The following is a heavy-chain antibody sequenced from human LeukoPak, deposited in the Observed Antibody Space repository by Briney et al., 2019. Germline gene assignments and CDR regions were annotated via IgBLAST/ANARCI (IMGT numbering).Heavy chain of an antibody. CDR1: GFTFNNYA. CDR3: AKEPREYCSSTSCPIWFDS. CDR2: ISASGGTT. V-gene: IGHV3-23*01. D-gene: IGHD2-2*01. Sequence: GGSLRLSCAASGFTFNNYAMSWVRQAPGQGLEWVSAISASGGTTYYADSVKGRFTISRDNSENTLFLQMNSLRAEDTAVYYCAKEPREYCSSTSCPIWFDSWGQGTLVTVSS. J-gene: IGHJ5*01.